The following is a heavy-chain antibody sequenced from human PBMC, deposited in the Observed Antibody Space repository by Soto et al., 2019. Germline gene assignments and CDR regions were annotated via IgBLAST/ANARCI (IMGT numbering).Heavy chain of an antibody. CDR1: GYSFTKND. J-gene: IGHJ5*02. D-gene: IGHD3-16*01. V-gene: IGHV1-8*01. CDR3: ARMATFGSLNWFDP. CDR2: MNPGSGDT. Sequence: ASVKVSCKASGYSFTKNDVSWVRQATGQGLEWMGWMNPGSGDTGYAQKFQGRVTMTRDISTATAYMELSSLRSDDTATYYCARMATFGSLNWFDPWGQGTLVTVSS.